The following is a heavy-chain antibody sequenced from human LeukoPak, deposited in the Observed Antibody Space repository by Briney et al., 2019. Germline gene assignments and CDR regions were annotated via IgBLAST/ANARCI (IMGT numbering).Heavy chain of an antibody. D-gene: IGHD2-21*02. CDR1: GGTFSSYA. Sequence: SVKVSCKASGGTFSSYAISWVRQAPGQGLEWMGGIIPIFGTANYAQKFQGRVTITADESTSTAYMELSSLRSEDTAVYYCAREGSMTAAFDYWGQGTLVTVSS. V-gene: IGHV1-69*01. J-gene: IGHJ4*02. CDR2: IIPIFGTA. CDR3: AREGSMTAAFDY.